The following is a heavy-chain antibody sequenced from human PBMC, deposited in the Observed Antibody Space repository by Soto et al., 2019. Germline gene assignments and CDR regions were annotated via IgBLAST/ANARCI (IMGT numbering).Heavy chain of an antibody. CDR2: ISTYSGDT. D-gene: IGHD5-12*01. J-gene: IGHJ5*02. Sequence: VASVKVSCKASGDTFSSYAISWVRQAPGQGLEWMGWISTYSGDTKYAQKFQGRVTMTTDTSTTTAYLELRSLRSDDTAVYYCARHHGPTTSENWFDPWGQGTLVTVSS. CDR3: ARHHGPTTSENWFDP. V-gene: IGHV1-18*01. CDR1: GDTFSSYA.